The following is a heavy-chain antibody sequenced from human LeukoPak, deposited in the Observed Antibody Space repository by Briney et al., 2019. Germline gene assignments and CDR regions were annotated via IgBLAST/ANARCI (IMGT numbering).Heavy chain of an antibody. D-gene: IGHD4-17*01. CDR2: INHSGST. CDR3: ARGPIYGDYADAFDI. CDR1: GGSFSGYY. V-gene: IGHV4-34*01. J-gene: IGHJ3*02. Sequence: SETLSLTCAVYGGSFSGYYWSWIRQPPGKGLEWIWEINHSGSTNYNPSLKSRVTISVDTSKNQFSLKLSSVTAADTAVYYCARGPIYGDYADAFDIWGQGTMVTVSS.